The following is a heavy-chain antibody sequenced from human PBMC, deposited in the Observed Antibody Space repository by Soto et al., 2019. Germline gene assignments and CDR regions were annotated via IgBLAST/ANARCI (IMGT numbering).Heavy chain of an antibody. CDR3: ARERRDTAMVTRSFHYYMDV. J-gene: IGHJ6*03. CDR2: IWYDGSNK. CDR1: GFTFSSYG. D-gene: IGHD5-18*01. V-gene: IGHV3-33*01. Sequence: GGSLRLSCAASGFTFSSYGMHWVRQAPGKGLEWVAVIWYDGSNKYYADSVKDRFTISRDNSKNTLYLQMNSLRAEDTAVYYCARERRDTAMVTRSFHYYMDVWGKGTTVTVSS.